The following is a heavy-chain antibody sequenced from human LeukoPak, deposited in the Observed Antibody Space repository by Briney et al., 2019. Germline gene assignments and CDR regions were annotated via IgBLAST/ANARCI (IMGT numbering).Heavy chain of an antibody. V-gene: IGHV4-38-2*02. D-gene: IGHD3-22*01. Sequence: SETLSLTCSVSGYSISSAYYWGWIRQPPGKGLEWIGRIYTSGSTNYNPSLKSRVTISVDTSKNQFSLKLSSVTAADTAVYYCARDDSSGYYDCWGQGTLVTVSS. CDR1: GYSISSAYY. CDR3: ARDDSSGYYDC. CDR2: IYTSGST. J-gene: IGHJ4*02.